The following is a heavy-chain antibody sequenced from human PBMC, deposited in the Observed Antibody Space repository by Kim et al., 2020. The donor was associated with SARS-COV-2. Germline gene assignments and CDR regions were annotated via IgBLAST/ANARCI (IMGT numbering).Heavy chain of an antibody. V-gene: IGHV1-24*01. CDR3: ATSITIFGGFDP. Sequence: ASVKVSCKVSGYTLTELSMHWVRQAPGKGLEWMGGFDPEDGETIYAQKFQGRVTMTEDTSTDTAYMVLSSLRSEDTAVYYCATSITIFGGFDPWGQGTLVTVSS. J-gene: IGHJ5*02. D-gene: IGHD3-3*01. CDR1: GYTLTELS. CDR2: FDPEDGET.